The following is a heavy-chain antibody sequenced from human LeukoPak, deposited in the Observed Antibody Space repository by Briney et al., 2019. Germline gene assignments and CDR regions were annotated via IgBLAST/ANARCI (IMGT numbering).Heavy chain of an antibody. CDR1: GGSISSSSYY. J-gene: IGHJ4*02. D-gene: IGHD3-9*01. Sequence: SETLSLTCTVPGGSISSSSYYWGWIRQPPGKGLEWIGSIYYSGSTYYNPSLKSRVTISVDTSKNQFSLKLSSVTAADTAVYYCARRQSRVLRYFDWGPGGDFGYWGQGTLVTVSS. CDR3: ARRQSRVLRYFDWGPGGDFGY. V-gene: IGHV4-39*01. CDR2: IYYSGST.